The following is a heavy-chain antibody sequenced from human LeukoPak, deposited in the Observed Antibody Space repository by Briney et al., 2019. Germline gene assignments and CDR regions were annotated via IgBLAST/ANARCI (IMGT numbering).Heavy chain of an antibody. J-gene: IGHJ4*02. Sequence: SETLSLTCTVSGGSISSNNYYWGWIRQPPGKGLEWIGSIFYNGITYYSPSLKSRVTISVDASKNQFSLKLNSVTAADTAVYYCASGDSSDWLVDYWGQGTLVSVSS. V-gene: IGHV4-39*07. CDR2: IFYNGIT. D-gene: IGHD6-19*01. CDR1: GGSISSNNYY. CDR3: ASGDSSDWLVDY.